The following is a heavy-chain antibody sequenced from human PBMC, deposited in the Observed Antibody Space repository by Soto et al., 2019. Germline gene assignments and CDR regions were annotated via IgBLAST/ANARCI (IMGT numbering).Heavy chain of an antibody. CDR2: ISSSSSYI. J-gene: IGHJ1*01. V-gene: IGHV3-21*01. CDR3: ARDPPRIAVAGTGNFQH. CDR1: GFTFSSYS. D-gene: IGHD6-19*01. Sequence: GGSLRLSCAASGFTFSSYSMNWVRQAPGKGLEWVSSISSSSSYIYYADSVKGRFTISRDNAKNSLYLQMNSLRAEDTAVYYCARDPPRIAVAGTGNFQHWGQGTLVTVSS.